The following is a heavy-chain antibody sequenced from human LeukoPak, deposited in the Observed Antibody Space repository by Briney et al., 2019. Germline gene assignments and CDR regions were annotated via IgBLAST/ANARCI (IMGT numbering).Heavy chain of an antibody. CDR2: ISHDGSST. CDR1: GFTFTNNW. D-gene: IGHD2-15*01. CDR3: ARVSGGAFDV. J-gene: IGHJ3*01. Sequence: PGGSLRLSCAASGFTFTNNWMHWVRHAPTRGLVWVSRISHDGSSTNYADSVKGRFTISRDNTKNTLYLQMNSLRADDTAVYYCARVSGGAFDVWGQGTLVTVSS. V-gene: IGHV3-74*01.